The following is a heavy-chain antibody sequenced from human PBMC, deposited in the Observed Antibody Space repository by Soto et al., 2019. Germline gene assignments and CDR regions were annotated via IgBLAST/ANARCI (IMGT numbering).Heavy chain of an antibody. CDR1: GFTFSSYA. Sequence: PGGSLRLSCAASGFTFSSYAMHWVRQAPGKGLEWVAVISYDGSNKYYADSVKGRFTISRDNSKNTLYLQMNSLRAEDTAVYYCARGEIDYYYYYGMDVWGQGTTVTVSS. V-gene: IGHV3-30-3*01. J-gene: IGHJ6*02. D-gene: IGHD2-21*01. CDR2: ISYDGSNK. CDR3: ARGEIDYYYYYGMDV.